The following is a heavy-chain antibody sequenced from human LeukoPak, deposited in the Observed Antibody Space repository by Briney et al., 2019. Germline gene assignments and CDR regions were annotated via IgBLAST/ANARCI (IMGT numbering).Heavy chain of an antibody. CDR1: GFTFSSYS. Sequence: GSLRLSCAASGFTFSSYSMNWVRQAPGKGLEWIGYINHSRSTYYNPSLKSRVTISVERYKNQFSLKLSSVTAADRAVYYCARDRSSGRNPVLDYGGQGTLVTVS. CDR3: ARDRSSGRNPVLDY. CDR2: INHSRST. J-gene: IGHJ4*02. V-gene: IGHV4-34*01. D-gene: IGHD1-26*01.